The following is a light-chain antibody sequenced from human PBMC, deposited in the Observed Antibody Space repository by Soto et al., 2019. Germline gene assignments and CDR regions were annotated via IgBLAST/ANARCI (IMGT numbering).Light chain of an antibody. CDR2: DAS. V-gene: IGKV3-11*01. Sequence: EIVMTQSPGTLSVSPGEGATLSCRASQSVGSYLAWYQQKPGQAPRLLIYDASNRATGIPARFSGSGSGTDFTLTISSLEPEDFAVYYCQQRSNWPLTFGGGTKVEIK. CDR3: QQRSNWPLT. J-gene: IGKJ4*01. CDR1: QSVGSY.